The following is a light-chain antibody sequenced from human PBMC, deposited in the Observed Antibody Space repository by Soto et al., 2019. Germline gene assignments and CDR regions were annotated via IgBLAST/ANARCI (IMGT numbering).Light chain of an antibody. CDR3: CSYTASNTYV. CDR2: DVN. J-gene: IGLJ1*01. Sequence: QSALTQPATVSGSPGQTITIACTGTKSDVGGYTYVSWFQQHPGKAPKVTIYDVNKRPSGVSDRFSGSRSDNTATLTISELQAEDEADYYCCSYTASNTYVFGTGTKLTVL. V-gene: IGLV2-14*03. CDR1: KSDVGGYTY.